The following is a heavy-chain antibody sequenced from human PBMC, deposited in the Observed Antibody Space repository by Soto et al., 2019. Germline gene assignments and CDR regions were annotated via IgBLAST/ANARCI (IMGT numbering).Heavy chain of an antibody. CDR2: ISGSGGST. J-gene: IGHJ4*02. V-gene: IGHV3-23*01. D-gene: IGHD3-3*01. CDR1: GFTFSSYA. CDR3: AKDLDFWSGYYKPYFDY. Sequence: GGSLRLSCAASGFTFSSYAMSWVRQAPGKGLEWVSAISGSGGSTYYADSVKGRFTISRDNSKNTLYLQMNSLRAEDTAVYYCAKDLDFWSGYYKPYFDYWGQGTLVTVSS.